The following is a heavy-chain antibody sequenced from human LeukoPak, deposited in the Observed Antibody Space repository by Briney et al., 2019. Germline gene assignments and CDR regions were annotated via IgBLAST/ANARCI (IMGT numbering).Heavy chain of an antibody. CDR2: IYYSGST. V-gene: IGHV4-59*01. J-gene: IGHJ5*02. CDR3: ARGHYDILTGYHNWFDP. Sequence: PSETLSLTCTVSGGSISSYYWSWIRQPPGKGLEWIGYIYYSGSTNYNPSLKSRVTISVDTSKNQFSPKLSSVTAADTAVYYCARGHYDILTGYHNWFDPWGQGTLVTVSS. CDR1: GGSISSYY. D-gene: IGHD3-9*01.